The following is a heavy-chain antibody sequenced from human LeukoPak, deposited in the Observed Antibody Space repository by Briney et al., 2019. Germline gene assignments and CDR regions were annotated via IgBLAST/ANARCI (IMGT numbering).Heavy chain of an antibody. CDR3: ARVGYCSSSSCYGGRFDP. Sequence: GASVEVSCKASGYTFTGYYIHWVRHAPGQGLEWMGWINPNTGGTDSAQKFQGRVTMTRDTSISTAYMELNRLTSDDTAVYYCARVGYCSSSSCYGGRFDPWGQGTLVTVSS. J-gene: IGHJ5*02. D-gene: IGHD2-2*01. V-gene: IGHV1-2*02. CDR1: GYTFTGYY. CDR2: INPNTGGT.